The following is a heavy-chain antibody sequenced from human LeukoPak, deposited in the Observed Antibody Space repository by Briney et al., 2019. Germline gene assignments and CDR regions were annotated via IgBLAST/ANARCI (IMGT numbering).Heavy chain of an antibody. CDR3: AREAVSMVRGVIQIVAFDY. V-gene: IGHV3-30*02. CDR2: VRYDGSQK. CDR1: GFTLSNYG. Sequence: GGSLRLSCAASGFTLSNYGIHWVRQAPGKGLEWVAFVRYDGSQKNYADSVRGRFTISRDNPKNTLYLQMNSLRAEDTAVYYCAREAVSMVRGVIQIVAFDYWGQGTLVTVSS. J-gene: IGHJ4*02. D-gene: IGHD3-10*01.